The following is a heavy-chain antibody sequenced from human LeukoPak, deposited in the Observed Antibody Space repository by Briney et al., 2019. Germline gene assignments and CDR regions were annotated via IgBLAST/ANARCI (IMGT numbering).Heavy chain of an antibody. CDR2: IYHSGST. J-gene: IGHJ3*02. V-gene: IGHV4-38-2*01. Sequence: LETLSLTCAVSGYSISSGYYWGWIRQPPGKGLEWIGSIYHSGSTYYNPSLKSRVTISVDTSKNQFSLKLSSVTAADTAVYYCARGYSSGWYDAFDIWGQGTMVTVSS. CDR1: GYSISSGYY. CDR3: ARGYSSGWYDAFDI. D-gene: IGHD6-19*01.